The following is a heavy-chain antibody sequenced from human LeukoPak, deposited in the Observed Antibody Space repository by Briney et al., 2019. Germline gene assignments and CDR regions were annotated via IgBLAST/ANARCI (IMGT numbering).Heavy chain of an antibody. CDR2: ISGSGGST. D-gene: IGHD2-2*01. Sequence: GGSLRLSCAASGFTFSSYAMSWVRQAPGKGLEWVSAISGSGGSTYYADSVKGRVTISREDSKNTLYLQMNSLRAEDTAVYYCPKDARVNIVVVPAANSWGQGTLVTVSS. V-gene: IGHV3-23*01. CDR3: PKDARVNIVVVPAANS. CDR1: GFTFSSYA. J-gene: IGHJ4*02.